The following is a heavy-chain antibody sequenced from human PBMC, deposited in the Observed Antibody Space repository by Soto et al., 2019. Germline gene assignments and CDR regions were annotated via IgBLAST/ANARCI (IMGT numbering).Heavy chain of an antibody. CDR2: ISGSGGST. D-gene: IGHD3-10*01. CDR1: GFTFSSYA. Sequence: GGSLRLSCAASGFTFSSYAMSWVRQAPGKGLEWVSAISGSGGSTYYADSVKGRFTISRDNSKNTLYLQMNSLRAEDTAVYYCAKVGDRKSYYGSGSWVNDAFDIWGQGTMVTVSS. V-gene: IGHV3-23*01. CDR3: AKVGDRKSYYGSGSWVNDAFDI. J-gene: IGHJ3*02.